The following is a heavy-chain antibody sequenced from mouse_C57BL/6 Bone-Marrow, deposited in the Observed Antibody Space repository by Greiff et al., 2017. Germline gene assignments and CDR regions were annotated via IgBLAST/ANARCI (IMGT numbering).Heavy chain of an antibody. D-gene: IGHD3-3*01. CDR1: GFSLTSYG. CDR3: AKKGKKVLGGAMDY. Sequence: VKLLESGPGLVQPSQSLSITCTVSGFSLTSYGVHWVRQSPGKGLEWLGVIWRGGSTDYNAAFMSRLSISKDTSKSQVFFKMNSLQADDTAIYCGAKKGKKVLGGAMDYWGQGTSVTVSS. V-gene: IGHV2-5*01. CDR2: IWRGGST. J-gene: IGHJ4*01.